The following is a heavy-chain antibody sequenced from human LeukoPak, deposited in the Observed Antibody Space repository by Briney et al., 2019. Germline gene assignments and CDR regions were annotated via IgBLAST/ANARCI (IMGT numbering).Heavy chain of an antibody. V-gene: IGHV3-21*01. CDR2: ISSSRSYI. CDR3: ARFIAAPYYFDY. J-gene: IGHJ4*02. Sequence: TGGSLRLSCAATGFTFSSYSMNWVRQAPGKGLEWVSFISSSRSYIYYADSVKGRFTISRDNAKNSLHLQMNSLRAEDTAVYYCARFIAAPYYFDYWGRGTLVTVSS. D-gene: IGHD6-13*01. CDR1: GFTFSSYS.